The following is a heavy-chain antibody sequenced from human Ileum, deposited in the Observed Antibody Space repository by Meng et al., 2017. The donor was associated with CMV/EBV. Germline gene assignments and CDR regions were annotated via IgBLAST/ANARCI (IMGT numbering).Heavy chain of an antibody. J-gene: IGHJ6*02. CDR2: IGNGYSGSAI. CDR1: GFALSDYY. D-gene: IGHD1/OR15-1a*01. V-gene: IGHV3-11*01. Sequence: GGSLRLSCAASGFALSDYYMIWIHQAPGRGLECILYIGNGYSGSAIYYADSVKGRFTISRDNAENSLYLQMNSLRAEDTAVYYCARDWLNKAMDVWGQGTTVTVSS. CDR3: ARDWLNKAMDV.